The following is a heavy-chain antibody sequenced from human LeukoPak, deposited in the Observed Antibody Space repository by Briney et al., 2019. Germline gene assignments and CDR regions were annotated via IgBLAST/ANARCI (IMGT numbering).Heavy chain of an antibody. CDR3: ARDLSLYCSGGSCYSLNY. V-gene: IGHV3-48*04. Sequence: GGSLRLSCAASGFTFSSYNMNWVRQAPGKGLEWISHISSSSNAIYYADSVKGRFTISRDNAKNSLYLQMNSLRAEDTAVYYCARDLSLYCSGGSCYSLNYWGQGTLVTVSS. CDR1: GFTFSSYN. D-gene: IGHD2-15*01. CDR2: ISSSSNAI. J-gene: IGHJ4*02.